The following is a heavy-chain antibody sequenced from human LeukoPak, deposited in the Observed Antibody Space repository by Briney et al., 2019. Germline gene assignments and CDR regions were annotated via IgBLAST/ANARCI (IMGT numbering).Heavy chain of an antibody. CDR2: THYRSKWYK. J-gene: IGHJ5*02. V-gene: IGHV6-1*01. D-gene: IGHD3-10*01. CDR3: ARVEYFGSGSYRFDP. CDR1: GDSVSRNSVA. Sequence: SQTLSLTCAISGDSVSRNSVAWNWIRQSPSRGLEWLGRTHYRSKWYKEYAASVRSRITISPDTSKNQFSLQLNSVTPEDTAVYYCARVEYFGSGSYRFDPWGQGTLVTVSS.